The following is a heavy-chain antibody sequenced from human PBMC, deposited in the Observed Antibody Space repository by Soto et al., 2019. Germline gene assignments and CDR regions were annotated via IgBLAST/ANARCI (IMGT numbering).Heavy chain of an antibody. J-gene: IGHJ4*02. CDR1: GFTFNNYA. Sequence: PGGSLRLSCAASGFTFNNYAMTWVRQAPGKGLEWVAVISDNGLTTFYADSVKGRFTISRDDSKNTVYLQMNSLRGEDTGIYFCVRKKPPTLTTRGNIDYRGQGTLVTVSS. CDR2: ISDNGLTT. V-gene: IGHV3-23*01. CDR3: VRKKPPTLTTRGNIDY.